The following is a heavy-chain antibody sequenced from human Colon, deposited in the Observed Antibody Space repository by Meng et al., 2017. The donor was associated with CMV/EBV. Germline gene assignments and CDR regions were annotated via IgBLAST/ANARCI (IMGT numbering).Heavy chain of an antibody. V-gene: IGHV3-23*01. CDR2: ISGSGGTT. J-gene: IGHJ5*02. Sequence: SGFTFSSYAMDWVRQAPGKGLEWVSVISGSGGTTYYADSVKGRFTISRDNSKNTLYLQMNSLRAEDTAIYYCAKGIGRTANNWFDPWGQGALVTVSS. CDR3: AKGIGRTANNWFDP. CDR1: GFTFSSYA. D-gene: IGHD2-21*02.